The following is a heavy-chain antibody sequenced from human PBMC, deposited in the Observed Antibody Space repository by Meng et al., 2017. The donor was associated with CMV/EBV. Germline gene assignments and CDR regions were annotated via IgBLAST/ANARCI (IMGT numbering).Heavy chain of an antibody. CDR1: GYTFTSYY. D-gene: IGHD1/OR15-1a*01. V-gene: IGHV1-46*01. CDR3: ARVRKANTEGLYYYYGMDV. Sequence: SVKVSCKASGYTFTSYYMHWVRQAPGQGLEWMGIINPSGGSTSYAQKFQGRVTMTRDTSTSTVYMELSSLRSEDTAVYHCARVRKANTEGLYYYYGMDVWGQGTTVTVSS. CDR2: INPSGGST. J-gene: IGHJ6*02.